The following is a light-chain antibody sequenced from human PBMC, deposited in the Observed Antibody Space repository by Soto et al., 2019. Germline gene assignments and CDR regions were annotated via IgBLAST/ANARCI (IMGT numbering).Light chain of an antibody. J-gene: IGKJ5*01. Sequence: EIVLTQAPATLSLSPGERATVSCRSSPSVTNYLAWYQQKPGQPPRLLVYGAFNRAAGIPARFSGSGSGTEFTLTISSLQSEDFAVYYCQQYNNWPTFGQGTRLEIK. CDR2: GAF. CDR3: QQYNNWPT. CDR1: PSVTNY. V-gene: IGKV3D-15*01.